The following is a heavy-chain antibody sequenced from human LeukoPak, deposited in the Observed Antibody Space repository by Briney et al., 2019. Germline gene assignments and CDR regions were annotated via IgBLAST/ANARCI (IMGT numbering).Heavy chain of an antibody. D-gene: IGHD3-3*01. CDR1: GYSFSSYR. V-gene: IGHV5-51*01. J-gene: IGHJ4*02. CDR3: ARHEGPSAFDY. CDR2: IYPGDSDT. Sequence: GESLKISCKGSGYSFSSYRIAWVRQMPGKGLEWMGIIYPGDSDTRYSPSFQGQVTISADKSISTAYLQWSSLKATDTAMYYCARHEGPSAFDYWGQGTLVTVSS.